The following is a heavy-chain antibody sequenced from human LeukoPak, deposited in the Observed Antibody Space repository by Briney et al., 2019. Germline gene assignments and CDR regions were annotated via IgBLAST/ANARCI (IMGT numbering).Heavy chain of an antibody. CDR2: IYYSGST. Sequence: SETLSLTCTVSGGSISSSSYYWGWIRQPPGTGLEWIGSIYYSGSTYYNPSLKSRVTISVDTSKDQFSLKLSSVTAADTAVYYCARDHGSNYYYDSSGYWAYWGQGTLVTVSS. D-gene: IGHD3-22*01. J-gene: IGHJ4*02. CDR1: GGSISSSSYY. V-gene: IGHV4-39*07. CDR3: ARDHGSNYYYDSSGYWAY.